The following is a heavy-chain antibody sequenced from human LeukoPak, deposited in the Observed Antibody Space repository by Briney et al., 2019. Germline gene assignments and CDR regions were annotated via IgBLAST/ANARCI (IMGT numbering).Heavy chain of an antibody. D-gene: IGHD3-9*01. CDR1: GFSFSRYA. V-gene: IGHV3-64D*06. CDR2: ISSNGGST. Sequence: PGGSLRLSCSASGFSFSRYAMHWVRQAPGKGLEYVSGISSNGGSTHYADSVKGRFTISRDNSKNTLYLQMSSLRAEDTAVYYCVKGGYDILSFFDYWGQGTLVTVSS. CDR3: VKGGYDILSFFDY. J-gene: IGHJ4*02.